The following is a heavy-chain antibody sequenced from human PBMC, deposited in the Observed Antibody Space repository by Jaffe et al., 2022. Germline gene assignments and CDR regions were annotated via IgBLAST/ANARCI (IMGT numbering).Heavy chain of an antibody. V-gene: IGHV4-38-2*01. D-gene: IGHD3-16*01. J-gene: IGHJ4*02. Sequence: QVQLQESGPGLVKPSETLSLTCAVSGYSISSGYYWGWIRQPPGKGLEWIGSIYHSGSTYYNPSLKSRVTISVDTSKNQFSLKLSSVTAADTAVYYCARIRRDYVWGTTMEYYFDYWGQGTLVTVSS. CDR1: GYSISSGYY. CDR2: IYHSGST. CDR3: ARIRRDYVWGTTMEYYFDY.